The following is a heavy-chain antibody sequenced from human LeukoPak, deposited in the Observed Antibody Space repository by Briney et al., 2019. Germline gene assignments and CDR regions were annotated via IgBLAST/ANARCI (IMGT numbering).Heavy chain of an antibody. J-gene: IGHJ4*02. CDR2: IKEDGSEK. D-gene: IGHD3-10*01. CDR1: GFTFSKYW. Sequence: PGGSLRLSCAASGFTFSKYWMTWVRQAPGKGLEWVANIKEDGSEKYYVDSVKGRFTISRDNAKNSLYLQLNSPRAEDTAVYYCARGGRLTMLRGVISYWGQGTLVTVSS. CDR3: ARGGRLTMLRGVISY. V-gene: IGHV3-7*01.